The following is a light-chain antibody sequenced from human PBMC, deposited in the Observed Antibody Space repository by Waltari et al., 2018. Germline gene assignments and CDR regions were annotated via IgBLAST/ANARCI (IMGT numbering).Light chain of an antibody. CDR1: QSVLYSSNNKNY. CDR2: WVS. CDR3: QQYYSSPIT. V-gene: IGKV4-1*01. J-gene: IGKJ5*01. Sequence: EIVMTQSTDPMSVTLGERATINCKSSQSVLYSSNNKNYFAWYQQKPRQPPKLLIYWVSTRQSGVPDRFSGSGSGTDFTLTISTLQAEDVAVYYCQQYYSSPITFGQGTRLELK.